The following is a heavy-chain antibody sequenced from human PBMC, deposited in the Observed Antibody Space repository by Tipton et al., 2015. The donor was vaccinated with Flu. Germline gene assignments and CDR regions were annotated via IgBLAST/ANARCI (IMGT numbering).Heavy chain of an antibody. CDR1: GGSLSSFY. Sequence: TLSITCTVSGGSLSSFYWTWIRQPAGKGLEWIGRIYSSGITKYNPSLKSRVTMSVDTSKNQFSLSLSSATAADTAVYYCARGSGSGTFVIFDYWGQGTLVAVSS. J-gene: IGHJ4*02. D-gene: IGHD3-10*01. CDR3: ARGSGSGTFVIFDY. V-gene: IGHV4-4*07. CDR2: IYSSGIT.